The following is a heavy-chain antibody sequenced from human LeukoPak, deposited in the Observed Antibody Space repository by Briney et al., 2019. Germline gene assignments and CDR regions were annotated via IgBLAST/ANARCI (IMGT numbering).Heavy chain of an antibody. J-gene: IGHJ4*02. Sequence: GGSLRLSCATSGFTFSSSWMSWVRQAPGKGLECVANIKEDGREKYYVDSVKGRFTISRDNAKNSLYLQMSSLRAEDTAVYYCARGRRGYSYGRLDYWGQGTLVTVSS. CDR2: IKEDGREK. D-gene: IGHD5-18*01. CDR1: GFTFSSSW. CDR3: ARGRRGYSYGRLDY. V-gene: IGHV3-7*01.